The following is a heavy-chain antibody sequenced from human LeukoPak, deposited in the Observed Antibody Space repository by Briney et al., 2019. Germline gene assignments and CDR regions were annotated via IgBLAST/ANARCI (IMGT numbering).Heavy chain of an antibody. CDR2: IYSGGST. CDR1: GFTLSSNN. D-gene: IGHD4-17*01. V-gene: IGHV3-53*01. J-gene: IGHJ4*02. Sequence: PGGSLRLSCAASGFTLSSNNMSWVRQAPGKGLEWVSVIYSGGSTYYSDSVKGRFTISRENSKNTLYLQMNSLRAEDTAVYYCARDDGYGELDYWGQGTLVTVSS. CDR3: ARDDGYGELDY.